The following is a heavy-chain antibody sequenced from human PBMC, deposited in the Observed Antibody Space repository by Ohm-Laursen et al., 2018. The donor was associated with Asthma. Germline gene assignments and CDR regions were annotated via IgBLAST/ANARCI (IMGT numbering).Heavy chain of an antibody. CDR1: GFTFSRYR. CDR2: ISGSGYYI. J-gene: IGHJ6*02. Sequence: GSLRLSCSASGFTFSRYRMNWVRQAPGKGLEWVSSISGSGYYIYYADSVKGRFTISRDNAKNSLFLQMNSLRAEDTALYYCAREDIPVAGEGSHGMDVWGQGTTVTVSS. V-gene: IGHV3-21*01. D-gene: IGHD6-19*01. CDR3: AREDIPVAGEGSHGMDV.